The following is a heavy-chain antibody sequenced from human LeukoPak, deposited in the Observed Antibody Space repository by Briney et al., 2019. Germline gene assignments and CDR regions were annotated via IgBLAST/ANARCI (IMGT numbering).Heavy chain of an antibody. Sequence: GGSLRLSCAASGFTFSNYWMHWVRQAPGKGLVWVSRINSDGSSRNYADSVKGRFTISRDNAKNTLYLQMNSLRAEDTAVYYCARDRGSSTGLDYWGQGTLVTVSS. CDR3: ARDRGSSTGLDY. CDR1: GFTFSNYW. D-gene: IGHD6-13*01. J-gene: IGHJ4*02. V-gene: IGHV3-74*01. CDR2: INSDGSSR.